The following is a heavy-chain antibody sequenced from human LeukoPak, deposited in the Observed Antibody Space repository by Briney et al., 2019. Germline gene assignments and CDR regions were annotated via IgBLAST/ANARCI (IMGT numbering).Heavy chain of an antibody. CDR2: ISGGGETT. CDR3: ARNGYTSGWYRN. Sequence: GGSLRLSCAASGFTFNNYAMNWVRQAPGKGLEWVSSISGGGETTYYADSAKGRFTISRDTSKNTLYLQMNSLRGEDTAVYYCARNGYTSGWYRNWGQGTLVTVPS. CDR1: GFTFNNYA. V-gene: IGHV3-23*01. D-gene: IGHD6-19*01. J-gene: IGHJ4*02.